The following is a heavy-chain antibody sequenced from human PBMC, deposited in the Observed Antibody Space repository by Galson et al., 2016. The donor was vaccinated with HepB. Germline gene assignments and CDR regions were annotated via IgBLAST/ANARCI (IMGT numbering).Heavy chain of an antibody. CDR3: ANTPNSYGSGSYAS. V-gene: IGHV4-31*03. Sequence: TLSLTCTVSGASVSSGTCSWSWIRQHQGKGLEWTRYTYQSGTTFYTPSLKSRVSLSIDTSENQLSLKLTSVTAADTVVYYCANTPNSYGSGSYASWGQGTLVAVSS. D-gene: IGHD3-10*01. CDR1: GASVSSGTCS. J-gene: IGHJ5*02. CDR2: TYQSGTT.